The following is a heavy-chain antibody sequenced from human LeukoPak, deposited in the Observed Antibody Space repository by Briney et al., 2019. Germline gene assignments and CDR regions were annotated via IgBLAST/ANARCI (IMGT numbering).Heavy chain of an antibody. D-gene: IGHD6-13*01. J-gene: IGHJ6*03. CDR2: ISGSGGST. V-gene: IGHV3-23*01. Sequence: GGSLRLSCAASGFTFSSYAMSWVGQAPGKGLEWVSAISGSGGSTYYADSVKGRFTISRDNSKNTLYLQMNSLRAEDTAVYYCAKGTGSFLDYYYYYMDVWGKGTTFTVSS. CDR3: AKGTGSFLDYYYYYMDV. CDR1: GFTFSSYA.